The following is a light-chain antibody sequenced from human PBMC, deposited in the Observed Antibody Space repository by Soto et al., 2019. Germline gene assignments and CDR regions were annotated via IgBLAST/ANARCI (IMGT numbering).Light chain of an antibody. J-gene: IGKJ1*01. CDR2: VTS. Sequence: TQSPGTLSLSPGERATLSCRASQSFSSTYLAWFQQKPGQAPRLVISVTSNRATGIPDRFSGSGFGTDFTLTITRLEPEDFAVYYCQQYGDSPQTFGPGTKVDIK. V-gene: IGKV3-20*01. CDR3: QQYGDSPQT. CDR1: QSFSSTY.